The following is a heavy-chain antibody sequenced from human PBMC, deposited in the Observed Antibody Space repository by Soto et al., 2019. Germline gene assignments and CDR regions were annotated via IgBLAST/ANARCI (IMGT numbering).Heavy chain of an antibody. V-gene: IGHV4-59*08. D-gene: IGHD2-2*01. J-gene: IGHJ4*02. CDR2: IYYSGST. Sequence: SETQSLTCTVSGGSISSYYWSWIRQPPGKGLEWIGNIYYSGSTNYNPSLKSRVTISVDTSKNQFSLKLSSVTAADTAVYYCARRRTAAPFDYWGQGTLVTVSS. CDR1: GGSISSYY. CDR3: ARRRTAAPFDY.